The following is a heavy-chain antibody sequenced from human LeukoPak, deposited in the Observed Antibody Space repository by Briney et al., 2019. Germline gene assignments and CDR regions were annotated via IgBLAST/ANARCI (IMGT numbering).Heavy chain of an antibody. CDR1: GYTFTGYY. Sequence: GSVQVSCKASGYTFTGYYMHWLRQAPGQGLEWMGWINPNSGGTNYAQKFQGWVTMTRDTSISTAYMELSRLRYEDTDVYSCARDGIAATSFDYWGQGTLVTVSS. V-gene: IGHV1-2*04. CDR2: INPNSGGT. D-gene: IGHD6-13*01. J-gene: IGHJ4*02. CDR3: ARDGIAATSFDY.